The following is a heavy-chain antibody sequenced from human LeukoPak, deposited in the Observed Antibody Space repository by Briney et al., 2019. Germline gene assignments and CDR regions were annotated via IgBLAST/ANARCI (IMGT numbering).Heavy chain of an antibody. D-gene: IGHD5-18*01. Sequence: PGGSLRLSCAASGFTVSSTYMSWVRQAPGKGLEWVAVISSDGNNKYYTDSVKGRFTISRDNSKNTLYLQMNSLRAEDTDVYYCARVDTTMLTPDYFDYWGQGTLVTVSS. CDR1: GFTVSSTY. CDR3: ARVDTTMLTPDYFDY. V-gene: IGHV3-30*03. J-gene: IGHJ4*02. CDR2: ISSDGNNK.